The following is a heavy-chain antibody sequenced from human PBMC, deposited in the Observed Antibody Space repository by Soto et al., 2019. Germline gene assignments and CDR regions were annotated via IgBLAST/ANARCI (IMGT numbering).Heavy chain of an antibody. Sequence: EVQLVESGGVLVKPGGSLRLSCAASGFIFSSYSMKWVRQAPGKGLEWVSSISPRSDYIYFAASMRGRFTISRDNAQNSLYLHTNNLRAEDTAVYHCARVSGTLERYSDLDYWGQGTLVTVSS. CDR1: GFIFSSYS. CDR2: ISPRSDYI. J-gene: IGHJ4*02. V-gene: IGHV3-21*06. D-gene: IGHD3-10*01. CDR3: ARVSGTLERYSDLDY.